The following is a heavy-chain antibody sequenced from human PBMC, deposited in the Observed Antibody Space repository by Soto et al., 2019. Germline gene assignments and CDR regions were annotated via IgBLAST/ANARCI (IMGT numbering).Heavy chain of an antibody. CDR2: ISAHNGNT. CDR1: GYAFTTYG. Sequence: QVHLVQSGAEVKKPGASVKVSCKGSGYAFTTYGITWVRQAPGQGLEWMGWISAHNGNTNYAQKLQGRVTVNGDTSTCTACMELGSLRSDDTAVYYCARGGYGDYWGQGALVTGSS. V-gene: IGHV1-18*01. CDR3: ARGGYGDY. D-gene: IGHD1-1*01. J-gene: IGHJ4*02.